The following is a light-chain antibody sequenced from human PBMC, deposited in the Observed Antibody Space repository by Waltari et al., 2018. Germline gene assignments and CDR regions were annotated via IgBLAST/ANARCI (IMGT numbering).Light chain of an antibody. CDR3: ATWDDSLNGRYV. Sequence: QSVLTQPPSSSGTPGQRVTISCSGSSSNIGSNTVTWYQQLPGTAPKLLIYNNYRRPSGVPDRFSGSKSGTSASLAISGLQSEDEADYYCATWDDSLNGRYVFGTGTTVTVL. V-gene: IGLV1-44*01. CDR2: NNY. J-gene: IGLJ1*01. CDR1: SSNIGSNT.